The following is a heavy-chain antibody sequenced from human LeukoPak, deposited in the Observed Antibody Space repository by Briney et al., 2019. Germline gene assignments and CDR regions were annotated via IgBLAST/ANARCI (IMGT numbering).Heavy chain of an antibody. Sequence: PGGSLRLSCAASGFTFSSYWMSWVRQAPGKGLEYVSAISSNGDNTYYANSVKGRFTISRDNAKDTLYLQVNSLRAEDTAVYYCAITVDCRATTDCYSYFHHWGQGTLVTVSS. CDR2: ISSNGDNT. D-gene: IGHD2-21*02. CDR1: GFTFSSYW. J-gene: IGHJ1*01. CDR3: AITVDCRATTDCYSYFHH. V-gene: IGHV3-64*01.